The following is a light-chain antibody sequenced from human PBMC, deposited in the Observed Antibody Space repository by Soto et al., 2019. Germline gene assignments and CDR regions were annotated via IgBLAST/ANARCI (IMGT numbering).Light chain of an antibody. CDR3: KQFIDGWT. Sequence: DIQMTQSPSTLSASIGDRVTITCRASQSINNRLAWYQQMPGKAPNLLIYDASTLESGVPSRFRGSGSETEFTLTISGLQPDDFATYYCKQFIDGWTFGQGTKGDIK. CDR2: DAS. CDR1: QSINNR. V-gene: IGKV1-5*01. J-gene: IGKJ1*01.